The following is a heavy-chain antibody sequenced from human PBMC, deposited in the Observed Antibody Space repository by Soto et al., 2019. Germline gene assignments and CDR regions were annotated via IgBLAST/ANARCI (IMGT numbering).Heavy chain of an antibody. V-gene: IGHV3-53*04. CDR3: AREGPYGSGSYPSPFFLDV. Sequence: GGSLRLSCAASGFTVSSNYMSWVRQAPGKGLEWVSVIYSGGSTYYADSVKGRFTISRHNSKNTLYLQMNSLRAEDTAVYYCAREGPYGSGSYPSPFFLDVWGKGTTVTVSS. CDR2: IYSGGST. CDR1: GFTVSSNY. J-gene: IGHJ6*04. D-gene: IGHD3-10*01.